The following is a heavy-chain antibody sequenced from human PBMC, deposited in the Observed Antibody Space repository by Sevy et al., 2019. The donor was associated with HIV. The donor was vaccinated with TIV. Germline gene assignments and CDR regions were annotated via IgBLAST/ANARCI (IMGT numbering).Heavy chain of an antibody. CDR2: ISYDGSNK. CDR3: AREGGYCSSTSCYPLYYFDY. J-gene: IGHJ4*02. CDR1: GFTFSSYA. Sequence: GGSLRLSCAASGFTFSSYAMHWVRQAPGKGLEWVAVISYDGSNKYYADSVKGRFTISRDNSKNTLYLQMNGLRAEDTAVYYCAREGGYCSSTSCYPLYYFDYWGQGTLVTVSS. D-gene: IGHD2-2*01. V-gene: IGHV3-30-3*01.